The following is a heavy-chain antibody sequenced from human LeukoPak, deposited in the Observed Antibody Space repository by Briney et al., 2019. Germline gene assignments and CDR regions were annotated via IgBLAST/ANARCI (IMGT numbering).Heavy chain of an antibody. CDR2: ISWNSGSI. Sequence: GGSLRLSCAASGFTFDDYAMHWVRQAPGKGLEWVSGISWNSGSIGYADSVKGRFTISRVNAKSSLYLQMNSLRAEDMALYYCAKDEFVASDFTGAFDVWGQGTMVTVSS. D-gene: IGHD2-8*02. CDR3: AKDEFVASDFTGAFDV. V-gene: IGHV3-9*03. J-gene: IGHJ3*01. CDR1: GFTFDDYA.